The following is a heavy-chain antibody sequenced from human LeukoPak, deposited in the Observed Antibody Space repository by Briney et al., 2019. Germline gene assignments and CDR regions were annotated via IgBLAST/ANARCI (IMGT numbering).Heavy chain of an antibody. CDR2: INPNSGGT. CDR3: ARERADSSSRPIAFDI. D-gene: IGHD6-13*01. CDR1: GYTFTGYY. Sequence: ASVKVSCKASGYTFTGYYMHWVRQAPGQGLEWMGWINPNSGGTNYAQKFQGRVTMTRDTSISTAYMELSRLRSDDTAVYYCARERADSSSRPIAFDIWGQGTMVTVSS. J-gene: IGHJ3*02. V-gene: IGHV1-2*02.